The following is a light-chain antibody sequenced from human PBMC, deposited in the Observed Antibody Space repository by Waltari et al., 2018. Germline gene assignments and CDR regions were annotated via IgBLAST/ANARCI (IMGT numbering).Light chain of an antibody. Sequence: QSVLTPPPSVSAAPGPKVTIPSPGRTSNTGRNHLSRYQQLPGTAPKLLIYDNKERPSGIPDRFSGSSSGTSATLGITGLQTGDEAEYYCGAWDYSLRVVVFGGGTKLTVL. V-gene: IGLV1-51*01. J-gene: IGLJ3*02. CDR2: DNK. CDR3: GAWDYSLRVVV. CDR1: TSNTGRNH.